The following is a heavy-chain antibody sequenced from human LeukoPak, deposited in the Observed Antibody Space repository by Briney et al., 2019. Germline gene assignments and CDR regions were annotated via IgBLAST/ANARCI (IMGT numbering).Heavy chain of an antibody. Sequence: PSETLSLTCTVSGGSISSTGYYWGWIRQPPGKGLEWIGSMYYSGNTYYNPSLKSRVTISVDTSKNQFSLKLSSVTAADTAVYYCARDVGATPGYFDYWGQGTLVTVSS. CDR3: ARDVGATPGYFDY. CDR2: MYYSGNT. D-gene: IGHD1-26*01. V-gene: IGHV4-39*07. CDR1: GGSISSTGYY. J-gene: IGHJ4*02.